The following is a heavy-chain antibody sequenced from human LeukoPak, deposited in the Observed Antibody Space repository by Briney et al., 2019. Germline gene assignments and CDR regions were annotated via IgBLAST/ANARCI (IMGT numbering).Heavy chain of an antibody. J-gene: IGHJ4*02. CDR1: GYTFTSYV. Sequence: ASVKVSCKASGYTFTSYVISWVRQAPGQGLEWMGWINSYNGNTNYAQKLRGRVTMTTGTSTSTAYMELRSLRSDDTAVYYCTRNHYYGSGSYYNPHRGFDYWGQGTLVTVSS. V-gene: IGHV1-18*01. CDR3: TRNHYYGSGSYYNPHRGFDY. CDR2: INSYNGNT. D-gene: IGHD3-10*01.